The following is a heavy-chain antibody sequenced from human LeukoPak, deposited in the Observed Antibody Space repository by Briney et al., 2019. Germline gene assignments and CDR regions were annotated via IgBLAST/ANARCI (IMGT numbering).Heavy chain of an antibody. V-gene: IGHV3-7*04. Sequence: GGSLRLPCAASGFTFSSYWMSWVRQAPGKGLEWVANIKQDGSEKYYVDSVKGRFTISRDNTKNSLYLQMNSLRPEDTAVYYCARKVGARENAFDIWGQGTMVTVSS. D-gene: IGHD1-26*01. CDR2: IKQDGSEK. CDR1: GFTFSSYW. CDR3: ARKVGARENAFDI. J-gene: IGHJ3*02.